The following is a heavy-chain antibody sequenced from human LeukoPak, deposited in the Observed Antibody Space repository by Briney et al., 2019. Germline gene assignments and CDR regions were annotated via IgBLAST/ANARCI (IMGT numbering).Heavy chain of an antibody. Sequence: GGSLRLSCAASGFTFSSYWMSWVGQAPGKGLEWVANIKQDGSEKYYVDSVKGRFTVSRDNAKNSLYLQMYSLRAEDTAVYYCARVRITGTYYDYWGQGTLVTVSS. CDR1: GFTFSSYW. V-gene: IGHV3-7*01. CDR3: ARVRITGTYYDY. CDR2: IKQDGSEK. J-gene: IGHJ4*02. D-gene: IGHD1-7*01.